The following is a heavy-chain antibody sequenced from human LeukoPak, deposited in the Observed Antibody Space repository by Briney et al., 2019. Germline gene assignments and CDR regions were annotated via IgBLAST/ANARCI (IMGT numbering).Heavy chain of an antibody. J-gene: IGHJ4*02. V-gene: IGHV3-23*01. CDR2: IRGTGTST. CDR1: GFTFSSYA. CDR3: AKVTYGSGTYGAFDY. Sequence: PGGSLRLSCAASGFTFSSYAMYWVRQAPGKGLEWVSGIRGTGTSTYYADSVKGRFTISRDNSKNTVYLQMNSLRAEDTAVYYCAKVTYGSGTYGAFDYWGQGTLVTVSS. D-gene: IGHD3-10*01.